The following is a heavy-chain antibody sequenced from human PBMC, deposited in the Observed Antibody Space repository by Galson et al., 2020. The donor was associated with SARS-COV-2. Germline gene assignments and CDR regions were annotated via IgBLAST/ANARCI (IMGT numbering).Heavy chain of an antibody. Sequence: GESLKISCKGSGYSFTSYWIGWVRQMPGKGLEWMGIIYPGDSDTRYSPSFQGQVTISADKSISTAHLQWSSLKASDTAMYYCARRSSKYYGSGSYYGAFDIWGQGTMVTVSS. J-gene: IGHJ3*02. CDR1: GYSFTSYW. CDR3: ARRSSKYYGSGSYYGAFDI. V-gene: IGHV5-51*01. D-gene: IGHD3-10*01. CDR2: IYPGDSDT.